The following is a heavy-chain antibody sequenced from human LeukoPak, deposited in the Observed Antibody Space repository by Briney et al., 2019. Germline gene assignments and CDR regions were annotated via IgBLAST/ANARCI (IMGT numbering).Heavy chain of an antibody. CDR3: AKSYFGVYYYGMDV. CDR2: ISWHSADT. D-gene: IGHD2/OR15-2a*01. CDR1: GFRFDDCA. Sequence: PGGSLRLSCAGSGFRFDDCAMHWVRQAPGKGLEWVSGISWHSADTGYADSVKGRFTISRDNAKNSLYLQMNSLRAEDTALYYCAKSYFGVYYYGMDVWGQGTTVTVSS. V-gene: IGHV3-9*01. J-gene: IGHJ6*02.